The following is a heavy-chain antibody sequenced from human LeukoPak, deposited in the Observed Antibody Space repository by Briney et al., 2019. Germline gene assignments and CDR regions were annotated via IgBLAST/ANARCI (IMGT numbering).Heavy chain of an antibody. CDR2: ISGSGGST. Sequence: GGSLRLSCAASGFTFSSYAMSWVRQAPGKGLEWVSAISGSGGSTYYEDSVKGRFTISRDNSKNTLYLQMNSLRAEDTAVYYCAKDRYSGSYYEVGYFDYWGQGTLVTVSS. CDR3: AKDRYSGSYYEVGYFDY. J-gene: IGHJ4*02. CDR1: GFTFSSYA. D-gene: IGHD1-26*01. V-gene: IGHV3-23*01.